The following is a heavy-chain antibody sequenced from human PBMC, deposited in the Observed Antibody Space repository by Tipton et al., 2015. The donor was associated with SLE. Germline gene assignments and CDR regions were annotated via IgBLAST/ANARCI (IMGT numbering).Heavy chain of an antibody. J-gene: IGHJ5*02. CDR3: ARAPLRFLETLWGWFDP. CDR1: GGSISSSSYY. CDR2: IYYSGST. V-gene: IGHV4-39*07. Sequence: TLSLTCTVSGGSISSSSYYWGWIRQPPGKGLEWIGSIYYSGSTYYNPSLKSRVTISVDTSKNQFSLKLSSVTAADTAVYYCARAPLRFLETLWGWFDPWGQGTLVTVSS. D-gene: IGHD3-3*01.